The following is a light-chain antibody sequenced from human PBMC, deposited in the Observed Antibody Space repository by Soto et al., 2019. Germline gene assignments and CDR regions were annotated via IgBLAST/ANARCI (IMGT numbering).Light chain of an antibody. V-gene: IGLV2-14*01. CDR1: SGDIGSYNY. J-gene: IGLJ2*01. Sequence: QSALTQPASVSGSPGQSITISCTGTSGDIGSYNYVSWYQQYPGKAPKLLISEVTNRPSGVSNRFSGSKSGNTASLNISGLQAADEAHYYCSSYTTHSPPVVFGGGTKLTVL. CDR2: EVT. CDR3: SSYTTHSPPVV.